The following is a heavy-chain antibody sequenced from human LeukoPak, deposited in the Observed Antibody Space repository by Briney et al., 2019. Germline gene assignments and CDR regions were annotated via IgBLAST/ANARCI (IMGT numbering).Heavy chain of an antibody. J-gene: IGHJ3*02. V-gene: IGHV1-24*01. D-gene: IGHD7-27*01. CDR1: GYTLTELS. CDR2: FDPEDGET. CDR3: ATRLGTKGGDAFDI. Sequence: ASVKVSCKVSGYTLTELSMHWVRQAPGKGLEWMGGFDPEDGETIYAQKFQGRVTMTEDTSTDTAYMELSSLRSEDTAVYYCATRLGTKGGDAFDIWGQGTMVTVSS.